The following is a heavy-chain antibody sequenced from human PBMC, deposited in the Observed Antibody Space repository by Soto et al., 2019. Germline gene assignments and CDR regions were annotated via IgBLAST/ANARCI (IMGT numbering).Heavy chain of an antibody. D-gene: IGHD2-21*02. CDR1: GGSISSGGYY. CDR2: IYYSGST. J-gene: IGHJ4*02. Sequence: PSETLSLTCTVSGGSISSGGYYWSWIRQHPGKGREWIGYIYYSGSTYYNPSLESRVTISVDTSKSQFSLKLSSVTAADTAVYYCARTGGNSLYYVDDWGQGTLVTVSS. V-gene: IGHV4-31*03. CDR3: ARTGGNSLYYVDD.